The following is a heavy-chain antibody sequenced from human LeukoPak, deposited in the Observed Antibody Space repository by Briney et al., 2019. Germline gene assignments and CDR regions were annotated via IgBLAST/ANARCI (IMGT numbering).Heavy chain of an antibody. CDR1: GFTFSSYE. D-gene: IGHD6-13*01. CDR3: ATLRPRQQLVVDH. CDR2: ITSSGSTM. V-gene: IGHV3-48*03. Sequence: HPGGSLRLSCAASGFTFSSYEMHWVRQAPGKGLEWVSYITSSGSTMHYADSVKGRFTISRDNAKNSLYLQMSSLRAEDTAVYYCATLRPRQQLVVDHWDQGTLVTVSS. J-gene: IGHJ4*02.